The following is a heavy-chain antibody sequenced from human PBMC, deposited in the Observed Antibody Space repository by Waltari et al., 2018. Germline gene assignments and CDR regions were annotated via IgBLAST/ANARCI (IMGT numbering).Heavy chain of an antibody. D-gene: IGHD2-21*01. V-gene: IGHV1-2*02. J-gene: IGHJ4*02. CDR2: INPNSGDT. Sequence: QEQLVRSGAEVKKPGASVKVSCKASGYTFTTYYIHWVRQAPGQGLEWMGWINPNSGDTKYAQKFQGRVTLTRDTSISTAYMELSRLTSDDTAMYYCARVVFGILGYWGQGTLVTVSS. CDR3: ARVVFGILGY. CDR1: GYTFTTYY.